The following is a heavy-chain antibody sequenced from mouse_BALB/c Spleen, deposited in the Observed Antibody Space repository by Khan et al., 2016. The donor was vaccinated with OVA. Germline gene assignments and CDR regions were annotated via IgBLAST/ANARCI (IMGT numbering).Heavy chain of an antibody. CDR2: INPKNGVT. CDR3: ARDAGRY. J-gene: IGHJ4*01. D-gene: IGHD3-3*01. CDR1: GNTFTEYT. Sequence: EVQLQQSGPEVVKPGATVKISCTTSGNTFTEYTLHWVKQSHGKSLEWIGVINPKNGVTSYNQKFKGKATLTVDKSSSTAYMEFRSLTSEDSAVYYCARDAGRYGGQGTSVTVSS. V-gene: IGHV1-18*01.